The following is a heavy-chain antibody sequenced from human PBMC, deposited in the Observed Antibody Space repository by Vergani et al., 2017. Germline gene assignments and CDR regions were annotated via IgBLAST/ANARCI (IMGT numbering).Heavy chain of an antibody. CDR3: ARRLAARPFWFDP. CDR1: GGSISSYY. J-gene: IGHJ5*02. D-gene: IGHD6-6*01. V-gene: IGHV4-59*08. Sequence: QVQLQESGPGLVKPSETLSLTCTVSGGSISSYYWSWIRQPPGKGLEWIGYIYYSGSTNYKPSLKSRVTISVDTSKNQFSLNPSSVTAADTALYYWARRLAARPFWFDPWGQGTLVTVSS. CDR2: IYYSGST.